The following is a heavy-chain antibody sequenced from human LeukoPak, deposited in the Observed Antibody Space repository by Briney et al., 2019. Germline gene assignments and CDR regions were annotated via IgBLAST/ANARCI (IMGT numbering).Heavy chain of an antibody. CDR1: GFTFSSYG. J-gene: IGHJ4*02. CDR3: ASVANDGEDC. D-gene: IGHD3-10*01. CDR2: ISSSSSYI. Sequence: GGSLRLSCAASGFTFSSYGMNWVRQAPGKGLEWVSSISSSSSYIYYADSVKGRFTISRDNAKNSLYLHMNSLRAEDTAVYYCASVANDGEDCWGQGTLVTVSS. V-gene: IGHV3-21*01.